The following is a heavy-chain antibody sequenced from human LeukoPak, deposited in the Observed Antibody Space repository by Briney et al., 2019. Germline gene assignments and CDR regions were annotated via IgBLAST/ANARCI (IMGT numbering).Heavy chain of an antibody. Sequence: GGSLRLSCAASGFTFSSYAMSWVRQAPGKGLEWVSAITGSGGSTYYADSVKGRFTISRDNSKNTLYLQMNSLRAEDTAVDYCARGPSGYHNTGGQGTLVTVSS. CDR1: GFTFSSYA. D-gene: IGHD5-12*01. CDR3: ARGPSGYHNT. CDR2: ITGSGGST. V-gene: IGHV3-23*01. J-gene: IGHJ4*02.